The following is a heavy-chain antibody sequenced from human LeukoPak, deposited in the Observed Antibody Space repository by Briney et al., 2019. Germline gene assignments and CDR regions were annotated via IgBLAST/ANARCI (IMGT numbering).Heavy chain of an antibody. CDR3: ARDKIIIRDSYALT. CDR2: INPNSGGT. CDR1: GYTFTGYY. V-gene: IGHV1-2*06. D-gene: IGHD5-18*01. Sequence: ASVKVSCKASGYTFTGYYMHWVRQAPGQGLEWMGRINPNSGGTNYAQKFQGRVTMTRDTSISTAYMELSRLRSDDTAVYYCARDKIIIRDSYALTWGQGTLVTVSS. J-gene: IGHJ4*02.